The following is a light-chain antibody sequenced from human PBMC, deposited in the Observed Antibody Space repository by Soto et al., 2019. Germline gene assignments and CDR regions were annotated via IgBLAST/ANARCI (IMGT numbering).Light chain of an antibody. Sequence: EIVLAQSPATLSLSPGERATPSCRASQSVSSYLAWYQQKRGQAPRLLIYDASNRATGIPARFSGSGSGTDFTLTISSLEPEDFAVYYCQQRSNWPLTFGGGTKVDIK. J-gene: IGKJ4*01. CDR1: QSVSSY. V-gene: IGKV3-11*01. CDR2: DAS. CDR3: QQRSNWPLT.